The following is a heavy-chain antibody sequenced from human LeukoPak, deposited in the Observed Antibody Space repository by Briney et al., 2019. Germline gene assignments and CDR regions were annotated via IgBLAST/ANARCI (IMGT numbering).Heavy chain of an antibody. CDR1: GFTFSSYG. CDR3: AREKRLAAAGTTFDP. CDR2: IWYDGSNK. Sequence: PGRTLRLSCAASGFTFSSYGMHWARQAPGKGLEWVAVIWYDGSNKYYADSVKGRFTISRDNSKNTLYLQMNSLRAEDTAVYYCAREKRLAAAGTTFDPWGQGTLVTVSS. J-gene: IGHJ5*02. V-gene: IGHV3-33*01. D-gene: IGHD6-13*01.